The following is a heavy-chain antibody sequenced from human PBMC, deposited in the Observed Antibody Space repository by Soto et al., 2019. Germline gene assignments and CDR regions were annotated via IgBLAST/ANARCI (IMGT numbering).Heavy chain of an antibody. J-gene: IGHJ4*02. D-gene: IGHD5-12*01. V-gene: IGHV1-18*04. CDR3: ARGEAQLGATWDY. CDR1: GSTFTSYG. CDR2: ISAYNGNT. Sequence: APVKVACKASGSTFTSYGISWVRQAPGQGLEWMGWISAYNGNTNYAQKLQGRVTMTTDTSTSTAYMELRSVRSDDTAVYYCARGEAQLGATWDYWGQGTLLTVFS.